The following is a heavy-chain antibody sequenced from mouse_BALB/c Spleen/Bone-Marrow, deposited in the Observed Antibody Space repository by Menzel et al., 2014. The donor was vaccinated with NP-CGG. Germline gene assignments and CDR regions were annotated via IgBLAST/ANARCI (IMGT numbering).Heavy chain of an antibody. V-gene: IGHV4-1*02. D-gene: IGHD1-1*01. CDR1: GLDFSRYW. J-gene: IGHJ2*01. CDR2: INPDSSTI. Sequence: EVKLMESGGGLVLPGGSLKLSCAASGLDFSRYWMSWVRQAPGKGLEWIGEINPDSSTINYTPSLKDKFIISRDNAKNTLYLRLNKVRSEDTALYFCARPDYYGYLNYWGQGTTLTFSS. CDR3: ARPDYYGYLNY.